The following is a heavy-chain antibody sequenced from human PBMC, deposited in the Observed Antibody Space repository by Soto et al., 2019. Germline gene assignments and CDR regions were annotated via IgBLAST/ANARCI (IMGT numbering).Heavy chain of an antibody. D-gene: IGHD2-15*01. J-gene: IGHJ4*02. V-gene: IGHV3-33*01. CDR1: GFTFSSYV. CDR2: IWYDGSKI. Sequence: GGSLRLSCAASGFTFSSYVMHWVRQAPGKGLEWVAVIWYDGSKIYYADSVKGRFTISRDNSKNTVYLQMSSLRAEDAAVYYCAREGCSGSSCHYFDFWGQGTLVTVSS. CDR3: AREGCSGSSCHYFDF.